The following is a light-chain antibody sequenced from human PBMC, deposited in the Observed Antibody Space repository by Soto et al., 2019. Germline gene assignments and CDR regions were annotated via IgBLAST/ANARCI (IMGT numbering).Light chain of an antibody. J-gene: IGLJ1*01. CDR2: DVS. Sequence: QSVLTQPASVSGSPGQSITISCTGTRIDVGGYNYVSWYQQHPGRAPKLMIYDVSNRPSGVSNRFSGSKSDNTASLTISGLQAEDEADYYCSSYTSSSILFGTGTKVTVL. CDR1: RIDVGGYNY. CDR3: SSYTSSSIL. V-gene: IGLV2-14*01.